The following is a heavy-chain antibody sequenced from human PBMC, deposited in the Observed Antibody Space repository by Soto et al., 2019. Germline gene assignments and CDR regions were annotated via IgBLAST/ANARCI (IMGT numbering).Heavy chain of an antibody. CDR3: ARSSIAARPDGYYYYYYGMDV. V-gene: IGHV5-51*01. CDR2: IYPGDSDT. CDR1: GYSFTSYW. Sequence: GESLKISCKGSGYSFTSYWIGWVRQMPGKGLEWMGIIYPGDSDTRYSPSFQGQVTISADKSISTAYLQWSSLKASDTAMYYCARSSIAARPDGYYYYYYGMDVWGQGTTVTVSS. J-gene: IGHJ6*02. D-gene: IGHD6-6*01.